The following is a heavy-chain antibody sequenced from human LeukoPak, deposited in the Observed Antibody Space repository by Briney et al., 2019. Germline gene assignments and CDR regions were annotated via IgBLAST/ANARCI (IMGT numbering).Heavy chain of an antibody. Sequence: GGSLRLSCAASGFTFSSYWMHWVRQAPGKGLVWVSRINSDGSSRSYADSVKGRFTISRDNAKNTLYLQMNSLRAEDTAGYYCARAPPYCSSTSCYLWFDYWGQGTLVTVSS. CDR1: GFTFSSYW. D-gene: IGHD2-2*01. CDR2: INSDGSSR. V-gene: IGHV3-74*01. CDR3: ARAPPYCSSTSCYLWFDY. J-gene: IGHJ4*02.